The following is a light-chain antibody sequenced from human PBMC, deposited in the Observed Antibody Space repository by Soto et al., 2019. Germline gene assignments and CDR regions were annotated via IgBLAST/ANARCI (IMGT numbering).Light chain of an antibody. V-gene: IGKV1-39*01. Sequence: DIQMTQSPSSLSASVGDTVTITCRASERVIRFLNWYQQKPGEAPKVLIYSASSLQGGVPSRFSGSGSGTDFTLTIRSLQTEDFATSYCQQSYSAPLTFGPGTKVDV. CDR3: QQSYSAPLT. CDR1: ERVIRF. J-gene: IGKJ3*01. CDR2: SAS.